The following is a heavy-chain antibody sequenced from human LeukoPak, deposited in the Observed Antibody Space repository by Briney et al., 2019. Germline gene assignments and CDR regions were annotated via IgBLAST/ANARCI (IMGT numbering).Heavy chain of an antibody. J-gene: IGHJ4*02. Sequence: PSETLSLTCTVSGGSISSGDYYWSWIRQPPGKGLEWTGYIYYSGSTYCNPSLKSRVTISVDTSKNQFSLKLSSVTAADTAVYYCARDPNCSSTSCYGYWGQGTLVTVSS. V-gene: IGHV4-30-4*01. CDR1: GGSISSGDYY. CDR2: IYYSGST. CDR3: ARDPNCSSTSCYGY. D-gene: IGHD2-2*01.